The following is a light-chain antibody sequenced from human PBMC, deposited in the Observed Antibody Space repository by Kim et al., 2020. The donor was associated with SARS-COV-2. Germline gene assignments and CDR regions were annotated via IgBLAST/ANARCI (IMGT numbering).Light chain of an antibody. CDR3: NSRDSNDNVV. V-gene: IGLV3-19*01. J-gene: IGLJ2*01. CDR1: SHRSYY. Sequence: VAWGQTVRITCQGDSHRSYYATWNQQRPVQAPILVIYGKNNRPSGIPDRFSGSSSGNTASLTITGTQAGDEADYYCNSRDSNDNVVFGGGTKLTVL. CDR2: GKN.